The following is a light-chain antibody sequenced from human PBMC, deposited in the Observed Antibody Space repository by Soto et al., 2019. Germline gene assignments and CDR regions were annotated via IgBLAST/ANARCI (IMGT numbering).Light chain of an antibody. CDR1: QNILYISNNKNY. Sequence: IGMTQSPDSLAVSLGERATINCKSSQNILYISNNKNYLAWYQQKPGQPPKLLISWASTRESGVPDRFSGSGSGTDFTLTIGSLQAEDVAVYYCQHYYSTPPRFGQGTRVEIK. J-gene: IGKJ1*01. CDR3: QHYYSTPPR. CDR2: WAS. V-gene: IGKV4-1*01.